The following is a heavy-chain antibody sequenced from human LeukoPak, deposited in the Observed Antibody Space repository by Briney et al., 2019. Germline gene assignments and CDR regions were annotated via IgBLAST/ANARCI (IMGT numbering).Heavy chain of an antibody. D-gene: IGHD4-17*01. CDR2: IKQDGSEK. CDR3: ARVSPNTVTTLQYFDY. Sequence: SGGSLRLSCAASGFTFSSYWMSWVRQAPGKGLEWVANIKQDGSEKYYVDSVEGRFTISRDNAKNSLYLQMNSLRAEDTAVYYCARVSPNTVTTLQYFDYWGQGTLVTVSS. CDR1: GFTFSSYW. V-gene: IGHV3-7*01. J-gene: IGHJ4*02.